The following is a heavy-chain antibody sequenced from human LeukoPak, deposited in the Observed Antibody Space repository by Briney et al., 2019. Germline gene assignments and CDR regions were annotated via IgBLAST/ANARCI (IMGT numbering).Heavy chain of an antibody. Sequence: SETLSLTCAVSGYSISSGYYWGWIRQPPGKGLEWIGNIYHSGNTYYNPSLKSRVTISVDTSKNQFSLKLSSVTAADTAVFYCARGGYYGSGNDFRFDPWGQGTLVTVSS. D-gene: IGHD3-10*01. CDR2: IYHSGNT. J-gene: IGHJ5*02. V-gene: IGHV4-38-2*01. CDR1: GYSISSGYY. CDR3: ARGGYYGSGNDFRFDP.